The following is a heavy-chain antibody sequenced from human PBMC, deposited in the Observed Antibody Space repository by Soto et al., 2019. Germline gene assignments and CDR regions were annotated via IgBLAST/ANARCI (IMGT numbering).Heavy chain of an antibody. D-gene: IGHD5-12*01. CDR3: VRCYGYNFPLDH. CDR2: SFFGWAN. CDR1: GESISSSRYF. J-gene: IGHJ4*02. Sequence: QLQLQESGPGLVRPSEILSLSCSVFGESISSSRYFWGWVRQSPGKGPEWIGSSFFGWANYYNPSLKSRATISAAASKNQLSLNLRSVTAADTAIYYCVRCYGYNFPLDHWGPGTLVVVSS. V-gene: IGHV4-39*01.